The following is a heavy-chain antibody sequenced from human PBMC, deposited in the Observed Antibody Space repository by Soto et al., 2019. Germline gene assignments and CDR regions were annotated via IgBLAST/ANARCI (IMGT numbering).Heavy chain of an antibody. Sequence: SETLSLTCTVYGGSISSYYWSWIRQPPGKGLEWIGYIYYSGSTNYNPSLKSRVTISVDTSKNQFSLKLSSVTAADTAVYYCARESLYCSGGSCYFPFDYWGQGTLVTVSS. V-gene: IGHV4-59*01. CDR2: IYYSGST. CDR1: GGSISSYY. D-gene: IGHD2-15*01. CDR3: ARESLYCSGGSCYFPFDY. J-gene: IGHJ4*02.